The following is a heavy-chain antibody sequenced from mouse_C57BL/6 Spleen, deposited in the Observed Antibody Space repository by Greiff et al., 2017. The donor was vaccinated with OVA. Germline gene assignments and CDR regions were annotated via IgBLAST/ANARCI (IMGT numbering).Heavy chain of an antibody. CDR1: GYTFTSYW. Sequence: QVQLKQPGAELVKPGASVKLSCKASGYTFTSYWMHWVKQRPGQGLEWIGMIHPNSGSTNYNEKFKSKATLTVDKSSSTAYMQLSSLTSEDSAVYYCARREELLLDYWGQGTTLTVSS. V-gene: IGHV1-64*01. CDR3: ARREELLLDY. D-gene: IGHD1-1*01. J-gene: IGHJ2*01. CDR2: IHPNSGST.